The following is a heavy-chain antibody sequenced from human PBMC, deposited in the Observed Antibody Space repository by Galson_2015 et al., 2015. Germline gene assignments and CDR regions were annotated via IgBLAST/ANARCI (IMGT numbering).Heavy chain of an antibody. Sequence: SLRLSCAASGFIFSSYAMSWVRQAPGKGLEWVSSISGSGGGTKYADSVKGRFTISRDNSKNTLYLQMNRLRTEDTAVYYCARAQGGYNWNEDGSIDYWVQGTLVTVSS. D-gene: IGHD1-1*01. V-gene: IGHV3-23*01. CDR1: GFIFSSYA. CDR3: ARAQGGYNWNEDGSIDY. J-gene: IGHJ4*02. CDR2: ISGSGGGT.